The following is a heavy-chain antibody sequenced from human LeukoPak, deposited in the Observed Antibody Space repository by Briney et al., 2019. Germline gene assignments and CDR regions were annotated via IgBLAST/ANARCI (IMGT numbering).Heavy chain of an antibody. CDR3: ASWPVGWYGEDS. CDR2: TNSWSTVI. Sequence: GGSLRLSCAASGDTLSNYNMNWVRQAPGKGLEWVSYTNSWSTVIYYADSVKGRFTISRDTPKNTLYLQMNSLRVEDTAVYYCASWPVGWYGEDSWGQGTLVTVSS. V-gene: IGHV3-48*01. CDR1: GDTLSNYN. J-gene: IGHJ4*02. D-gene: IGHD6-19*01.